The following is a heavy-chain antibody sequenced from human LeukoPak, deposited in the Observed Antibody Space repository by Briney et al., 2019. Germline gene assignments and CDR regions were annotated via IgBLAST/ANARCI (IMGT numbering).Heavy chain of an antibody. V-gene: IGHV4-30-4*01. CDR2: IYTSGST. CDR3: ARLERDWFDP. CDR1: GGSISSGDYY. J-gene: IGHJ5*02. D-gene: IGHD5-24*01. Sequence: SQTLSLTCTVSGGSISSGDYYWSWIRQPPGKGLEWIGYIYTSGSTNYNPSLKSRVTMSVDTSKNQFSLKLSSVTAADTAVYYCARLERDWFDPWGQGTLVTVSS.